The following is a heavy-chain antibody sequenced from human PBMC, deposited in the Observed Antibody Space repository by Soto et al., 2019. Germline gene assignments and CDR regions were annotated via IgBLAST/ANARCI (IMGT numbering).Heavy chain of an antibody. D-gene: IGHD2-21*02. CDR3: AGNIVVVTDYYYYGMDV. V-gene: IGHV4-34*01. CDR2: INHSGST. Sequence: ETLSLTCAVYGGSFSGYYWSWIRQPPGKGLEWIGEINHSGSTNYNPSLKSRVTISVDTSKNQFSLKLSSVTAADTAVYYCAGNIVVVTDYYYYGMDVWGQGTTVTVSS. J-gene: IGHJ6*02. CDR1: GGSFSGYY.